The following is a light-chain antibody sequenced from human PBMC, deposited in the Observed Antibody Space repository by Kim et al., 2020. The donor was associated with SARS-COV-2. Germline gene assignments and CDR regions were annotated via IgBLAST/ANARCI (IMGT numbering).Light chain of an antibody. CDR3: QQYNTSPVT. V-gene: IGKV1-5*03. CDR2: EAS. J-gene: IGKJ5*01. Sequence: ESVGDRVTITCRASQNINRWLAWYQQKPGKVPKLLLYEASTIENGVPARFSGSGSGTEFTLSISSLQPDDFATYYCQQYNTSPVTFGQGTRLEIK. CDR1: QNINRW.